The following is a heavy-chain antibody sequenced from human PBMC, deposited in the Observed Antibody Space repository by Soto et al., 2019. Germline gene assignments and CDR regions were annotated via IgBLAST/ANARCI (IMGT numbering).Heavy chain of an antibody. J-gene: IGHJ6*02. CDR2: ISWDGGST. CDR3: ANLGGKYGMDV. CDR1: GFTFDDYT. V-gene: IGHV3-43*01. Sequence: TGGSLRLSCAASGFTFDDYTMHWVRQAPGKGLEWVSLISWDGGSTYYADSVKGRFTISRDNSKNSLYLQMNSLRTEDTALYYCANLGGKYGMDVWGQGTTVTVSS.